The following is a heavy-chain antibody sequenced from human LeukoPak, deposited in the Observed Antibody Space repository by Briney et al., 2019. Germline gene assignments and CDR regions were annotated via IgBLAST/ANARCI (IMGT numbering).Heavy chain of an antibody. CDR1: GFTFSDYY. CDR3: ARGRYPYYFDL. Sequence: GGSLRLSCAASGFTFSDYYMIWIRQAPGKGLEWVSYISSTSSYTNQADSVKGRFTISRDNAKNSLYLQMNILRAEDAAVYYCARGRYPYYFDLWGQGTLVTVSS. D-gene: IGHD1-26*01. J-gene: IGHJ4*02. V-gene: IGHV3-11*03. CDR2: ISSTSSYT.